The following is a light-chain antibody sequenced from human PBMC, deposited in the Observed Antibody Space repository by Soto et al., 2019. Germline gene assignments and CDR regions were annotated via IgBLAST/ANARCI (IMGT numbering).Light chain of an antibody. J-gene: IGKJ2*01. CDR3: QQYSNWPPYT. CDR2: VAS. Sequence: EIVMTQSPATLSVSPGERATLSCRASQSVSSNLAWYQQKPGQAPRLLIYVASTRATGIPARFSDSGSGTESTINISSRQSEDFAVYCCQQYSNWPPYTFGQGTKLEIK. V-gene: IGKV3-15*01. CDR1: QSVSSN.